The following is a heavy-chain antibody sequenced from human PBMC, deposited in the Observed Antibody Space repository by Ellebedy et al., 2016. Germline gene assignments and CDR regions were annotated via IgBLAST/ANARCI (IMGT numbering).Heavy chain of an antibody. V-gene: IGHV1-18*01. CDR2: ISAYNGNT. Sequence: ASVKVSCXASGYTFTSYGISWVRQAPGQGLEWMGWISAYNGNTNYAQKLQGRVTMTTDTSTSTAYMELRSLRSDDTAVYYCASMNAYCGGDCYSASLDYWGQGTLVTVSS. D-gene: IGHD2-21*01. CDR3: ASMNAYCGGDCYSASLDY. J-gene: IGHJ4*02. CDR1: GYTFTSYG.